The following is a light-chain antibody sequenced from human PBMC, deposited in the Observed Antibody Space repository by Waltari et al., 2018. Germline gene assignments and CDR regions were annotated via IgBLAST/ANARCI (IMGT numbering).Light chain of an antibody. CDR1: SSDIGGYNY. J-gene: IGLJ3*02. CDR2: EVS. Sequence: QSALTQPASVSGSPGPSITISCIGTSSDIGGYNYVSWYQQSPGNAPKLLIFEVSNRPSGVSHRFSGSKSGNTASLTISGLQAEDEADYYCSSYTSSTTWLFGGGTKLTVL. CDR3: SSYTSSTTWL. V-gene: IGLV2-14*01.